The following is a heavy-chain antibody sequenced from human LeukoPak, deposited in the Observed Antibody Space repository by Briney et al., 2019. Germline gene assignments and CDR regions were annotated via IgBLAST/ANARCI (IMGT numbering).Heavy chain of an antibody. V-gene: IGHV1-8*01. J-gene: IGHJ4*02. Sequence: VASVKVSFKASGYTFTSYDINWVRQATGQGLEWMGWMNPNSGNTGYAQKFQGRVTMTRNTSISTAYMELSSLRSEDTAVYYCARARRRAGYCSSTSCYVSPPGYWGQGTLVTVSS. CDR1: GYTFTSYD. D-gene: IGHD2-2*01. CDR3: ARARRRAGYCSSTSCYVSPPGY. CDR2: MNPNSGNT.